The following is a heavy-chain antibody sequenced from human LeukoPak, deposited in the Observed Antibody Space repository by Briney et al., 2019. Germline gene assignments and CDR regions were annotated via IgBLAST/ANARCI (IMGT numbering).Heavy chain of an antibody. CDR3: ARDGRRRGFDI. CDR2: IGTAGDT. J-gene: IGHJ3*02. CDR1: GFTFSNYD. V-gene: IGHV3-13*01. D-gene: IGHD3/OR15-3a*01. Sequence: GGSLRLSCAASGFTFSNYDMHWVRHATGKGLEWVSGIGTAGDTYYLDSVKGRFTISRENAKNSFYLQMNSLRAGDTAVYYCARDGRRRGFDIWGQGTMVTGSS.